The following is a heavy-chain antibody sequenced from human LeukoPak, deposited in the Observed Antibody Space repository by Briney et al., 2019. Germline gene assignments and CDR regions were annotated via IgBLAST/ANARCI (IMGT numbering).Heavy chain of an antibody. J-gene: IGHJ4*02. CDR2: SNSDASGT. CDR1: GFTFSAYW. CDR3: ARGGSTLDY. V-gene: IGHV3-74*01. D-gene: IGHD2-2*01. Sequence: GGSLRLSREASGFTFSAYWMHWVRQAPGEGLVWVSRSNSDASGTSYADSVKGRFTISRDNAKNTLYLQMNSLRAEDTAVYYCARGGSTLDYWGRGTRVTVSS.